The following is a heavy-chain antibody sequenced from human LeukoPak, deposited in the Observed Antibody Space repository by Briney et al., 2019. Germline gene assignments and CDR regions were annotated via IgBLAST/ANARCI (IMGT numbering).Heavy chain of an antibody. J-gene: IGHJ4*02. V-gene: IGHV1-18*01. D-gene: IGHD2-2*01. CDR1: GYTFTSYG. CDR3: ARDWSPAAISHFDY. Sequence: ASVKVSCKASGYTFTSYGISWVRQASGQGLEWMGWISAYNGNTNYAQKLQGRVTMTTDTSTSTAYMELRSLRSDDTAVYYCARDWSPAAISHFDYWGQGTLVTVSS. CDR2: ISAYNGNT.